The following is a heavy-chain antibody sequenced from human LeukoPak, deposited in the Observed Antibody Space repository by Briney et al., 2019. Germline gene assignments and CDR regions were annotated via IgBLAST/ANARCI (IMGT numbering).Heavy chain of an antibody. Sequence: ASVKVSCKASGGTFSSYAISWVRQAPGQGLEWMGRIIPIFGIANYAQKFQGRVTITADKSTSTAYMELSSLRSEDTAVYYCARVTLRPTYYDFWSDYPGAFDIWGQGTMVTVSS. D-gene: IGHD3-3*01. J-gene: IGHJ3*02. CDR2: IIPIFGIA. V-gene: IGHV1-69*04. CDR3: ARVTLRPTYYDFWSDYPGAFDI. CDR1: GGTFSSYA.